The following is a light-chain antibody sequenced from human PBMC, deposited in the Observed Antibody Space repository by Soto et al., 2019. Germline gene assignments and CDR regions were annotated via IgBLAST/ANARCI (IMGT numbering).Light chain of an antibody. CDR1: SSDVGGYNY. Sequence: QSVLTQPPSASGSPGQSVTISCTGTSSDVGGYNYVSWYQQHPGKAPKLMIYEVSKRPSGVPDRFSGSKSGSSASLTVSGLQAEDEADYYCSSFAGSNLIFGGGTKLTVL. V-gene: IGLV2-8*01. CDR3: SSFAGSNLI. CDR2: EVS. J-gene: IGLJ2*01.